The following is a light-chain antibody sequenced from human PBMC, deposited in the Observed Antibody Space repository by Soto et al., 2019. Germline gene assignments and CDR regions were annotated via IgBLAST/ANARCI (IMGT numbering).Light chain of an antibody. CDR1: RSVTSNY. J-gene: IGKJ2*01. Sequence: EIVLTQSPGTLSLSPGERATLSCRASRSVTSNYLGWYQQKPGQAPRLLIYGASSRATGIPDRFSGSGSGTAFTLTVSRLETEDFALYYCQQYASSPFTFGQGNKLEI. CDR2: GAS. V-gene: IGKV3-20*01. CDR3: QQYASSPFT.